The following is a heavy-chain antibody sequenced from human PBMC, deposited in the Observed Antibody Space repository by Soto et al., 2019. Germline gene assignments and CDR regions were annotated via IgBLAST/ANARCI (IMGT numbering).Heavy chain of an antibody. J-gene: IGHJ6*02. CDR3: VRDWSTFWVMDV. CDR1: GFTFSTYW. D-gene: IGHD7-27*01. Sequence: PGGSLRLSCAASGFTFSTYWMNWVRQAPGKGLEWVANIKQDGSEKYYVDSVKGRFAISRDNAKDSLFLQMNNLRAEDTAVYYCVRDWSTFWVMDVWGQGTPLTVSS. V-gene: IGHV3-7*01. CDR2: IKQDGSEK.